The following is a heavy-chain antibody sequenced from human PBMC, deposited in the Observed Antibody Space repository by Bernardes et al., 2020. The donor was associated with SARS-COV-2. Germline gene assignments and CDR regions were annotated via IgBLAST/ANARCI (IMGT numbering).Heavy chain of an antibody. CDR3: ARDLSSGGWFDP. CDR1: GFTFSSYA. CDR2: ISGSGGSI. D-gene: IGHD6-25*01. V-gene: IGHV3-23*01. Sequence: GGSLRLSCAASGFTFSSYAMSWVRQAPGKGLEWVSAISGSGGSIYYADSVKGRFTISRDNAKNSLYLQMNSLRAEDTAVYYCARDLSSGGWFDPWGQGTLVTVSS. J-gene: IGHJ5*02.